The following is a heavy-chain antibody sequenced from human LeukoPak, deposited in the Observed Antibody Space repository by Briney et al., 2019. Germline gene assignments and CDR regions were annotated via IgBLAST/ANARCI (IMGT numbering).Heavy chain of an antibody. Sequence: PSETLSLTCTVSGGSISSSSYYWGWIRQPPGKGLEWIGSIYYSGSTYYNPSLKSRVTISVDTSKNQFSLKLSSVTAADTAVYYCARDLRKPNWFDPWGQGTLVTVSS. CDR2: IYYSGST. V-gene: IGHV4-39*07. CDR3: ARDLRKPNWFDP. CDR1: GGSISSSSYY. J-gene: IGHJ5*02.